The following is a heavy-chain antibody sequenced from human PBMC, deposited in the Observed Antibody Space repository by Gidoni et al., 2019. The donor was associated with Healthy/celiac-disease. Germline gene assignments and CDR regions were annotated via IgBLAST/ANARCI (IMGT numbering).Heavy chain of an antibody. V-gene: IGHV3-30*03. J-gene: IGHJ3*02. CDR3: AALDGDYEIGFDI. D-gene: IGHD4-17*01. Sequence: QVQLVESGGGVVQPGRPLSLSCAASRFTFSSYGMHWGLQAPGKGLGWGGGRSYGGSNKDYADCVKGRFTISRDNYKNTVYKQMNSPGAEDTAVDYCAALDGDYEIGFDIWGQGTMVTGSS. CDR1: RFTFSSYG. CDR2: RSYGGSNK.